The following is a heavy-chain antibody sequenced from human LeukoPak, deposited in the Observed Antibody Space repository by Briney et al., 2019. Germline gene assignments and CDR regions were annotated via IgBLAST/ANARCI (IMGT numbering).Heavy chain of an antibody. J-gene: IGHJ6*02. D-gene: IGHD6-13*01. V-gene: IGHV1-18*01. CDR1: GYTFTSYG. CDR2: ISAYNGNT. CDR3: ARGVAAAEDYYYGMDV. Sequence: ASVKVSCKASGYTFTSYGISWVRQAPGQGLEWMGWISAYNGNTNYAQKLQGRVTTTTDTSTSTAYMELRSLRSDDTAVYYCARGVAAAEDYYYGMDVWGQGTTVTVSS.